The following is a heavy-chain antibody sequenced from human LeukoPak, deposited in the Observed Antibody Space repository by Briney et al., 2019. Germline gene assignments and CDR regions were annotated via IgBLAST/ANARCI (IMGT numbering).Heavy chain of an antibody. CDR1: GGSFSGYS. V-gene: IGHV4-34*01. J-gene: IGHJ4*02. Sequence: PSETLSLTCAVYGGSFSGYSWSWIRQPPGKGLEWIGEINHSGSTNYNPSLKSRVTISVDTSKNQFSLKLSSVTAADTAVYYCARSRTASLDYWGQGTLVTVSS. D-gene: IGHD2-21*02. CDR3: ARSRTASLDY. CDR2: INHSGST.